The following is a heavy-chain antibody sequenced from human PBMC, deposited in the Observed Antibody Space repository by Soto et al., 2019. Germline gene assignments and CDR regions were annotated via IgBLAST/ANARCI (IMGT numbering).Heavy chain of an antibody. Sequence: GGSLRLSYAASGFNFSIYSMNCVRQAPGKGLEWVSSISSSSSYIYYADSVKGRFTISRDNAKNSLYLQMNSLRAEDTAVYYCARDAGAYSGSYRALYYYYGMDVWGQGTTVTVSS. D-gene: IGHD1-26*01. CDR2: ISSSSSYI. J-gene: IGHJ6*02. CDR3: ARDAGAYSGSYRALYYYYGMDV. V-gene: IGHV3-21*01. CDR1: GFNFSIYS.